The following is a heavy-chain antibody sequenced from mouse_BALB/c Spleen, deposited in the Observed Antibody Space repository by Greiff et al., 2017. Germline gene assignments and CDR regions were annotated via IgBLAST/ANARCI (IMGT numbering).Heavy chain of an antibody. CDR3: ARGDYYGNYRNAMDY. V-gene: IGHV5-6-5*01. CDR1: GFTFSSYA. CDR2: ISSGGST. Sequence: EVMLVESGGGLVKPGGSLKLSCAASGFTFSSYAMSWVRQTPEKRLEWVASISSGGSTYYPGSVKGRFTISRDNARNILYLQMSSLRSEDTAMYYCARGDYYGNYRNAMDYWGQGTSVTVSS. D-gene: IGHD2-1*01. J-gene: IGHJ4*01.